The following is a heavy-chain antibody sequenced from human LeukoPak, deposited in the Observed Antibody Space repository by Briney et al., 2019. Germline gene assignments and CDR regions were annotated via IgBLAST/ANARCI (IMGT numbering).Heavy chain of an antibody. CDR2: INHRGST. J-gene: IGHJ5*02. V-gene: IGHV4-34*01. CDR3: ARGARGGGVTIFGVVIRINWFDP. CDR1: GRFFSGYY. D-gene: IGHD3-3*01. Sequence: SDTLSLICAVYGRFFSGYYWSGIRQPPGRGLEWIGEINHRGSTNYRPSLKSRVTISVDTSKKQVSLTLSSLTAADTAVYYCARGARGGGVTIFGVVIRINWFDPWGQGTLVTVSS.